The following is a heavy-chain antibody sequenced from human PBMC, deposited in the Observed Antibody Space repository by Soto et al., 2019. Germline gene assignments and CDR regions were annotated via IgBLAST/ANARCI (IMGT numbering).Heavy chain of an antibody. CDR1: GYTFTSYA. CDR2: INAGNGNT. D-gene: IGHD2-15*01. V-gene: IGHV1-3*01. Sequence: QVQLVQSGAEVKKPGASVKVSCKASGYTFTSYAMHWVRQAPGQRLEWMGWINAGNGNTKYSQKFQGRVTVTKDTSASTAYMELSSLRYEDTAVYYCARDLGGWPDYWGQGTLVTVSS. CDR3: ARDLGGWPDY. J-gene: IGHJ4*02.